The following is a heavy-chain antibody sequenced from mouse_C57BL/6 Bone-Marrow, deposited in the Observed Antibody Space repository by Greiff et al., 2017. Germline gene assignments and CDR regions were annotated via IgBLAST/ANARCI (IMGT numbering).Heavy chain of an antibody. CDR2: IDPETGGT. Sequence: QVQLKESGAELVRPGASVTLSCKASGYTFTDYEMHWVKQTPVHGLEWIGAIDPETGGTAYNQKFKGKAILTADKSSSTAYMELRSLTSEDSAVYYCTRWLLRPSYWYFDVWGTGTTVTVSS. D-gene: IGHD2-3*01. CDR1: GYTFTDYE. J-gene: IGHJ1*03. CDR3: TRWLLRPSYWYFDV. V-gene: IGHV1-15*01.